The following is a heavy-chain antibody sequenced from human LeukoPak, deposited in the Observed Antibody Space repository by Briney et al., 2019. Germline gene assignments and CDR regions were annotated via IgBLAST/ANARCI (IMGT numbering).Heavy chain of an antibody. CDR3: ASKLYYYDSSGYNDY. Sequence: GGFLRLSCAASGFTFSSYSMNWVRRAPGKGLEWVSSISSSSSYIYYADSVKGRFTISRDNAKNSLYLQMNSLRAEDTAVYYCASKLYYYDSSGYNDYWGQGTLVTVSS. CDR2: ISSSSSYI. CDR1: GFTFSSYS. V-gene: IGHV3-21*01. D-gene: IGHD3-22*01. J-gene: IGHJ4*01.